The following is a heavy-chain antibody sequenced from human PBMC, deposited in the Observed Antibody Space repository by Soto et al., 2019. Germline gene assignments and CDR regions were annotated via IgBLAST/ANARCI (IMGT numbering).Heavy chain of an antibody. Sequence: EVQLVESGGGLVQPGGSLRLSCAASGFTFSSYEMNWVRQAPGKGLEWVSYISSSGSTIYYADSVKGRFTISRDNAKNSLYLQMNSLRAEDTALYYCARVGDLGCSGGSCYSRTDYYYYGMDVWGQGTTVTVSS. V-gene: IGHV3-48*03. CDR2: ISSSGSTI. CDR1: GFTFSSYE. CDR3: ARVGDLGCSGGSCYSRTDYYYYGMDV. D-gene: IGHD2-15*01. J-gene: IGHJ6*02.